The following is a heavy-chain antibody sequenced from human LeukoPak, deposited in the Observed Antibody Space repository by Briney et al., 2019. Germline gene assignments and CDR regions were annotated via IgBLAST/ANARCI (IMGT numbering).Heavy chain of an antibody. CDR2: IYYSGST. Sequence: SETLSLTCTVSGGSISSGSYYWSWIRQPAGKGLEWIGSIYYSGSTYYNPSLKSRVTISVDTSKNQFSLKLSSVTAADTAVYHCAAGGYNSVIDYWGQGAQVTVSS. CDR1: GGSISSGSYY. J-gene: IGHJ4*02. CDR3: AAGGYNSVIDY. V-gene: IGHV4-39*01. D-gene: IGHD1-1*01.